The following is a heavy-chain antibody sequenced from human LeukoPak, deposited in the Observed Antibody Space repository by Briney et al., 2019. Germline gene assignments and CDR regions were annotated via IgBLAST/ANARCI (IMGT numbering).Heavy chain of an antibody. CDR3: ARVMRQWLVRGGYYFDY. J-gene: IGHJ4*02. V-gene: IGHV3-7*01. CDR1: GFTFSSYG. CDR2: IKQDGSEK. D-gene: IGHD6-19*01. Sequence: GGSLRLSCAASGFTFSSYGMGWVRQAQGKGLEWVANIKQDGSEKYYVDYVKCPFTITRDNAKTSLYLQMNSLRAEDTAVYYCARVMRQWLVRGGYYFDYWGQGTLVTVSS.